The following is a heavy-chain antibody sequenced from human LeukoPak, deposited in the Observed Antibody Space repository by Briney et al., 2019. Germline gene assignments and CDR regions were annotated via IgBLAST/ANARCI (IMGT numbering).Heavy chain of an antibody. J-gene: IGHJ4*02. CDR1: GFTFSGYY. Sequence: GGSLRLSCAVSGFTFSGYYMSWIRQAPGKGLEWTSYITTSATTIYYADSEKGRFTMSRDNAKNSLFLQMNSLRAEDTAVYYCARARGYCSGGFCYAYYFDYWGQGTLVTVSS. V-gene: IGHV3-11*01. CDR3: ARARGYCSGGFCYAYYFDY. D-gene: IGHD2-15*01. CDR2: ITTSATTI.